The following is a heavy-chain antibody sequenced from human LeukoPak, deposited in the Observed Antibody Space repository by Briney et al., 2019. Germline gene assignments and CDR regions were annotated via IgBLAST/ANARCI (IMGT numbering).Heavy chain of an antibody. CDR2: ISGSGGST. Sequence: GGSLRLSCAASGFTFSSYAMSWVRQAPGKGLEWVSAISGSGGSTYYADSVKGRFTISRDNSKNTLYLQMNSLRAEDTAVYYCAKGSQSRSIAWVGYWGKGTLVTVSS. D-gene: IGHD6-6*01. CDR1: GFTFSSYA. CDR3: AKGSQSRSIAWVGY. V-gene: IGHV3-23*01. J-gene: IGHJ4*02.